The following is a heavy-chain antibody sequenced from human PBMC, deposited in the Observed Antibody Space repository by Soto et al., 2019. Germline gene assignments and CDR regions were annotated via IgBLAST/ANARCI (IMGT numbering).Heavy chain of an antibody. J-gene: IGHJ4*02. CDR1: GFTFSTYA. CDR3: AKDYVSKLDY. V-gene: IGHV3-23*01. Sequence: EVQLLESGGGLVQPGGSLRLSCAASGFTFSTYAMTWVRQAPGGGLEWVSAISGGGCGNTYYADSVKGRFTISRDNSKNTLYLQMNSLRAEDTAIYFCAKDYVSKLDYWGQGTLVTVSS. CDR2: ISGGGCGNT. D-gene: IGHD3-16*01.